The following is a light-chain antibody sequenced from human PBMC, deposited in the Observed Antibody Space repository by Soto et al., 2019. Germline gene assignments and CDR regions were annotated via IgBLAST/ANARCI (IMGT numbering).Light chain of an antibody. CDR1: QSLLHSNGYNY. V-gene: IGKV2-28*01. J-gene: IGKJ4*01. CDR3: QQYYTTPPIS. Sequence: DILMTQSPLSLPVTPVEPASISCRSSQSLLHSNGYNYLDWYLQKPGQSPQLLIYLGSNRSSGVPDRFSGSGSGTDFTLTISSLQAEDVAVYYCQQYYTTPPISFGGGTKVDNK. CDR2: LGS.